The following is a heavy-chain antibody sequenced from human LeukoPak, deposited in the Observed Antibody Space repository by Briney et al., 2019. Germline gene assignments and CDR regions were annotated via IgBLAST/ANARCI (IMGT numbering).Heavy chain of an antibody. CDR3: AREKGKNIAAAGTIDY. CDR1: GGSISSGSYY. J-gene: IGHJ4*02. CDR2: VYTSGST. D-gene: IGHD6-13*01. Sequence: SETLSLTCTVSGGSISSGSYYWSWIRQPAGKGLEWIGRVYTSGSTNYNPSLKSRVTISVDTSKYQFSLKLSSVTAADTAVYYCAREKGKNIAAAGTIDYWGQGTLVTVSS. V-gene: IGHV4-61*02.